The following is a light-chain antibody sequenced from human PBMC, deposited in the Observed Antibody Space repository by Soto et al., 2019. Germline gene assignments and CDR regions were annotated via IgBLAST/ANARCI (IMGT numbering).Light chain of an antibody. CDR2: TTN. V-gene: IGLV1-44*01. CDR3: AAWDDSLNGHV. CDR1: SSKIGTSS. Sequence: SVLTQPHSASGTPGQRVTIPCSGSSSKIGTSSVHWFQQLPGTAPKLLISTTNQRPSGVPERFSGSKSGTSASLAISGLQSEDEADYYCAAWDDSLNGHVFGPGTKVTVL. J-gene: IGLJ1*01.